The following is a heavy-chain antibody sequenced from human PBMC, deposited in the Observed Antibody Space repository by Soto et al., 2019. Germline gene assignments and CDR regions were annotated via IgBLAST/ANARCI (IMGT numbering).Heavy chain of an antibody. Sequence: QVQLVQSGAEVKKPGSSVKVSCKASGGTFSSYAISWVRQAPGQGLEWMGGIIPIFGTANYAQKFQGRVTITADESTSRAYMGLSSLRSEDTAVYYCAGPHSNCSGGSCYSDAEYFQHWGQGTLVTVSS. J-gene: IGHJ1*01. CDR2: IIPIFGTA. D-gene: IGHD2-15*01. V-gene: IGHV1-69*12. CDR1: GGTFSSYA. CDR3: AGPHSNCSGGSCYSDAEYFQH.